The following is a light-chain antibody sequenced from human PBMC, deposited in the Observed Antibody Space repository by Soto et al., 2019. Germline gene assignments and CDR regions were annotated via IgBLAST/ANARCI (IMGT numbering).Light chain of an antibody. CDR2: AAS. CDR1: QGISNF. Sequence: DIQMTQSPSSLSASVGDRVTITCRASQGISNFLAWYQQKPGKVPKVLIYAASTLQSGVQSRFSGSGSATDFTFTISSLQPEDVAAYYCQVYNSAPPVTFGAGTKVDIK. V-gene: IGKV1-27*01. CDR3: QVYNSAPPVT. J-gene: IGKJ3*01.